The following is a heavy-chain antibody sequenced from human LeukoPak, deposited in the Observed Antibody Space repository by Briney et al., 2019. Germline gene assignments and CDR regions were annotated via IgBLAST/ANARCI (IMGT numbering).Heavy chain of an antibody. J-gene: IGHJ6*02. Sequence: ASVKVSCKASGYTFTNYAMNWVRQAPGQGLEWMGWINTNTGNPTYAQGFTGRFVFSLDASVSTAYLQISDLKAEDTAVYSCARPSYYYGSGTPKYYYYYYTMDVWGQGTTVTVSS. CDR1: GYTFTNYA. CDR2: INTNTGNP. V-gene: IGHV7-4-1*02. CDR3: ARPSYYYGSGTPKYYYYYYTMDV. D-gene: IGHD3-10*01.